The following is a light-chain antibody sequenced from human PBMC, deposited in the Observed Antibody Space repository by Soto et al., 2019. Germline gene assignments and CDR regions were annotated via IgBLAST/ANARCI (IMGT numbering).Light chain of an antibody. CDR3: QQYGNSPVT. CDR2: GAA. V-gene: IGKV3-20*01. J-gene: IGKJ3*01. CDR1: ESVTKNF. Sequence: ELVLTQSPGTLSLSPGERATLSCWASESVTKNFLAWYQQKPGQSPRLLMYGAAYRPTGIPDRFSGSGSGADFTLTISRLEPEDFAVYYCQQYGNSPVTFGPGTTVDVK.